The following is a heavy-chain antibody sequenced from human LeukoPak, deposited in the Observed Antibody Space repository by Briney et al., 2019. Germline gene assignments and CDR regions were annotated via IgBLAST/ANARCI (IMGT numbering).Heavy chain of an antibody. Sequence: TSETLSLTCTVSGGSISSGDYYWNWIRQPPGKGLEWIGYISSSGTTYYKPSLKSRVSISPDTSKNEFSLKLSSVTAADTAVYYCARAWGVIRSLDYWGQGTLVTVSS. D-gene: IGHD3-10*01. CDR2: ISSSGTT. V-gene: IGHV4-30-4*01. CDR1: GGSISSGDYY. J-gene: IGHJ4*02. CDR3: ARAWGVIRSLDY.